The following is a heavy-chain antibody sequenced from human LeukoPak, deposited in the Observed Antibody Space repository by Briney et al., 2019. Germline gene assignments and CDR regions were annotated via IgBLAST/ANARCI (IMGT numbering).Heavy chain of an antibody. Sequence: PGGSLRLSCAASGFTFSSYEMNWVRQAPGKGLEWVSYISSSGSTIYYADSVKGRFSISRDNAKNSLYLQMNSLRAEDTAVYYCARVPLFIAFDIWGQGTMVTVSS. CDR1: GFTFSSYE. V-gene: IGHV3-48*03. CDR3: ARVPLFIAFDI. J-gene: IGHJ3*02. CDR2: ISSSGSTI.